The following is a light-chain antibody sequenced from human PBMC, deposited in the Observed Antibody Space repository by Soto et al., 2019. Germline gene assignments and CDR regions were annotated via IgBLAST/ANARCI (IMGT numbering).Light chain of an antibody. Sequence: QSALTQPPSASGSPGQSVTISCTGTSNDIGAYNYVSWYQQHPGKAPKLLIYEVFRRPSGVPDRFSGSRSGNTASLTVSGLQPEDEAEYYCSSYAGRETGVFGTGTKVTVL. CDR3: SSYAGRETGV. V-gene: IGLV2-8*01. J-gene: IGLJ1*01. CDR1: SNDIGAYNY. CDR2: EVF.